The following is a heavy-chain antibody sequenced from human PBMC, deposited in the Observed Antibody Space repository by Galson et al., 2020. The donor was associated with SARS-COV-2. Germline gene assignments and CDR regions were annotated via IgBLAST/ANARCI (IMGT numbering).Heavy chain of an antibody. D-gene: IGHD2-2*01. CDR2: IDWDDDK. CDR3: ARIRTVPGYFDY. J-gene: IGHJ4*02. Sequence: SGPTLVKPTQTLTLTCTFSGFSLSTSGMCVSWIRQPRGKALEWLARIDWDDDKFYSTSLKTRLTISKDTSKNQVVLTMTNMDPVDTATYYCARIRTVPGYFDYWGQGTLVTVSS. V-gene: IGHV2-70*17. CDR1: GFSLSTSGMC.